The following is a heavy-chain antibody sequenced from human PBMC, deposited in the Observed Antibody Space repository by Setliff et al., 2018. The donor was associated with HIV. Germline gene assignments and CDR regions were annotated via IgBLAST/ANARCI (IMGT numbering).Heavy chain of an antibody. CDR1: GTSFSDHY. CDR2: MNQSGTT. J-gene: IGHJ5*02. V-gene: IGHV4-34*01. Sequence: SETLSLTCSVYGTSFSDHYWSWVRQTPGKGLEWIGEMNQSGTTNYNPSLKSRVTMSIDTSERQFSLRLTSVTAADTAVYYCAGRIDDSGSFPDKNWFDTWGQGSLVTVSS. CDR3: AGRIDDSGSFPDKNWFDT. D-gene: IGHD3-10*01.